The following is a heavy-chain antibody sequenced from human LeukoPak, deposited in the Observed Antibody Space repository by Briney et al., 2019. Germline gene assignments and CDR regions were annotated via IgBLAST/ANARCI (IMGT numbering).Heavy chain of an antibody. CDR3: ATTLGYWFDP. D-gene: IGHD7-27*01. Sequence: GGSLRLSCAASGFTFSSYWMSWVRQAPGKGLEWVANIKQDGSEKYYVDSVKGRFTISRDNSKNTLYLQMNSLRAEDTAVYYCATTLGYWFDPWGQGTLVTVSS. CDR1: GFTFSSYW. CDR2: IKQDGSEK. V-gene: IGHV3-7*01. J-gene: IGHJ5*02.